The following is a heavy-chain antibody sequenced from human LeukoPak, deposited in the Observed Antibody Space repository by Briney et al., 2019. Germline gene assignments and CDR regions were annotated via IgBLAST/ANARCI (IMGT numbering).Heavy chain of an antibody. V-gene: IGHV3-21*01. CDR1: GFTFGSYS. CDR2: ISSSSSYI. D-gene: IGHD1-26*01. CDR3: AKDSRSGSYYNY. Sequence: GGSLRLSCAASGFTFGSYSMNWVRQAPGKGLEWVSSISSSSSYIYYADSVKGRFTISRDNAKNSLYLQMNSLRAEDTAVYYCAKDSRSGSYYNYWGQGTLVTVSS. J-gene: IGHJ4*02.